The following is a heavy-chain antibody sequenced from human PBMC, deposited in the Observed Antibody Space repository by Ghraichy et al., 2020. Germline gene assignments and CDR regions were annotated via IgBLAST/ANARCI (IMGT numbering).Heavy chain of an antibody. CDR3: ARMGRSSGYLRWGWFDP. J-gene: IGHJ5*02. CDR2: ISSSSSYI. Sequence: GESLNISCAASGFTFSSYSMNWVRQAPGKGLEWVSSISSSSSYIYYADSVKGRFTISRDNAKNSLYLQMNSLRAEDTAVYYCARMGRSSGYLRWGWFDPWGQGTLVTVSS. CDR1: GFTFSSYS. D-gene: IGHD3-22*01. V-gene: IGHV3-21*01.